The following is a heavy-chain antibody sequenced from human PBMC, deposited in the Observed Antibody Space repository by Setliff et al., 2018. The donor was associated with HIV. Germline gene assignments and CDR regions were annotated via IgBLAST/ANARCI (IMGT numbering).Heavy chain of an antibody. CDR1: GDSISHYY. J-gene: IGHJ1*01. V-gene: IGHV4-4*08. Sequence: SETLSLTCSVSGDSISHYYWCWIRQPPGKGLEWIGDIFTSATTNFNYNPSLKSRVTMSIDTSKNQFSLKLRSVTAADTAFYYCARTRVYCPGDDCHAGNFDHWGQGTLVTVSS. CDR2: IFTSATTNF. CDR3: ARTRVYCPGDDCHAGNFDH. D-gene: IGHD2-8*02.